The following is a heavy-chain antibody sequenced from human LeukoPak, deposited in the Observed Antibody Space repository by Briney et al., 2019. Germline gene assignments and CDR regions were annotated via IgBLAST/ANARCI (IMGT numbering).Heavy chain of an antibody. V-gene: IGHV4-61*01. CDR2: IYYSGST. J-gene: IGHJ3*02. CDR3: ARVKVGSSSGWSPLRAFEI. Sequence: SETLSLTCTVSGGSVSSGSYYWSWIRQPPGKGLEWIGHIYYSGSTYYNPSLKSRVTISEDTSKNQFSLKLRSVTAADTAVYYCARVKVGSSSGWSPLRAFEIVGQGRMVTVSS. CDR1: GGSVSSGSYY. D-gene: IGHD6-19*01.